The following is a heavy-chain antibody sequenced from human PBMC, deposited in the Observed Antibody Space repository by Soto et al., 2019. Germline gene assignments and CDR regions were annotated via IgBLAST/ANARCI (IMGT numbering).Heavy chain of an antibody. Sequence: SETLSLTCTVSGGSISSSSYYWGWIRQPPGKGLEWIGSIYYSGSTYYNPSLKSRVTISVDTSKNQFSLKLSSVTAADTAVYYCASVTGPRGRIGRDYWGQGTLVTVSS. J-gene: IGHJ4*02. CDR2: IYYSGST. D-gene: IGHD1-26*01. CDR3: ASVTGPRGRIGRDY. CDR1: GGSISSSSYY. V-gene: IGHV4-39*01.